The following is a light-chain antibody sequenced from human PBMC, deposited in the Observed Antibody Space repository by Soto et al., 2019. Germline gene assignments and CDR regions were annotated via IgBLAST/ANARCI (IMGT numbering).Light chain of an antibody. CDR2: DAS. Sequence: EIVLTQSPATLSLSPGERATLSCRASQTISSYLLWYQQKPGQAPRLLIYDASNRATGIPARFSGSGSETDFTLTIISLEPEDFAVYYCQHRMNWPLTFGQGTRLESK. J-gene: IGKJ5*01. CDR3: QHRMNWPLT. CDR1: QTISSY. V-gene: IGKV3-11*01.